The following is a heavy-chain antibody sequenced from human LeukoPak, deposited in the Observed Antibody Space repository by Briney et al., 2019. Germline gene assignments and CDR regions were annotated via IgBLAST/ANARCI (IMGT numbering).Heavy chain of an antibody. CDR3: ARDWLGGIAAEVAFDI. Sequence: SETLSLTCTVSDGSISSYYWSWIRQPPGKGLEWIGYIYYSGSTNYNPSLKSRVTISIDTSKNQFSLKLSSVTAADTAVYYCARDWLGGIAAEVAFDIWGQGTMVTVSS. CDR2: IYYSGST. V-gene: IGHV4-59*01. J-gene: IGHJ3*02. CDR1: DGSISSYY. D-gene: IGHD6-13*01.